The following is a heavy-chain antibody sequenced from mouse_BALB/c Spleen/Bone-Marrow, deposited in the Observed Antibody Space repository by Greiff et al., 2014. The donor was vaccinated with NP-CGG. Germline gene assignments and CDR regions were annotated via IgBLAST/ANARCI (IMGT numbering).Heavy chain of an antibody. CDR3: ARRGWDGYFDY. J-gene: IGHJ2*01. Sequence: EVKLVESGGGLVKLGGSLKLSCAASGFTFSSYYMSWVRQTPEKRLELVAAINSNGGSTYYPDTVKSRFTISRDNAKNTLYLQMSSLKSEDTALYYCARRGWDGYFDYWGQGTTLTVSS. CDR2: INSNGGST. V-gene: IGHV5-6-2*01. CDR1: GFTFSSYY. D-gene: IGHD4-1*01.